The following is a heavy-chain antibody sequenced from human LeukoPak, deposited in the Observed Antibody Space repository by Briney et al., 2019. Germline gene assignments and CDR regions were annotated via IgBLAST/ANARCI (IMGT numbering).Heavy chain of an antibody. CDR3: ARGLQQLHMDV. J-gene: IGHJ6*03. D-gene: IGHD6-13*01. V-gene: IGHV1-2*02. CDR2: INPNSGGT. Sequence: ASVKVSCTASGDTFSNYAINCVRQAPRQGLEWMGWINPNSGGTNYAQKFQGRVTMTRDTSISTDYIELSRLRSDDTAVYYCARGLQQLHMDVWGKGTTVTVSS. CDR1: GDTFSNYA.